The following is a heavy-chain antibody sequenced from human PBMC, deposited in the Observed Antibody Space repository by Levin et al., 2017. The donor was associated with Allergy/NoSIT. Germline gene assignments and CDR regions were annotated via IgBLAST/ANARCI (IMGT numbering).Heavy chain of an antibody. CDR1: GGSISGFY. CDR2: MHSTGIT. D-gene: IGHD3-10*01. Sequence: SETLSLTCTVSGGSISGFYWSWIRQSPGKGLEWIGYMHSTGITHSNPSLKSRVTFSVDTSTNQFSLILTSVTAADTAVYYCARYYCSADRTCYYFDHWGQGTVVTVSS. CDR3: ARYYCSADRTCYYFDH. V-gene: IGHV4-59*01. J-gene: IGHJ4*02.